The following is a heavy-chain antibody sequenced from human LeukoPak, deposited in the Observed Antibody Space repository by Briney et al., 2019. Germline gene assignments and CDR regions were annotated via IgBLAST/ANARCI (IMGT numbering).Heavy chain of an antibody. Sequence: SETLSLTCTVSGGSISSGSYYWSWIRQPAGKGLEWIGRIYSSGSTNYNPSLKSRVTISLDTSKNQFSLKLSSVTAADTAVYYCARADCSGGSCYLSWFDPWGQGTLVTVSS. V-gene: IGHV4-61*02. CDR1: GGSISSGSYY. D-gene: IGHD2-15*01. J-gene: IGHJ5*02. CDR3: ARADCSGGSCYLSWFDP. CDR2: IYSSGST.